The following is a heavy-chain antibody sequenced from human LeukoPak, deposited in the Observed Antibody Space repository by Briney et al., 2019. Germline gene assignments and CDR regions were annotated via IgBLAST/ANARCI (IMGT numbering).Heavy chain of an antibody. V-gene: IGHV3-21*01. CDR2: ISSSSSYI. CDR1: GFTFSSQS. Sequence: PGGSLRLSCAASGFTFSSQSMNWVRQAPGKGLEWVSFISSSSSYIYYADSLKGRFTISRDNSKNTLYLQMNSLRAEDTAVYYCARADIVVVPAAMGGYWGQGTLVTVSS. J-gene: IGHJ4*02. CDR3: ARADIVVVPAAMGGY. D-gene: IGHD2-2*01.